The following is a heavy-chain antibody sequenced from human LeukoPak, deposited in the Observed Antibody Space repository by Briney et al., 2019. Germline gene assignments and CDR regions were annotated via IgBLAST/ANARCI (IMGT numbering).Heavy chain of an antibody. CDR3: ARIYGSGSLNAFDI. V-gene: IGHV4-4*07. CDR2: IYTSGST. D-gene: IGHD3-10*01. J-gene: IGHJ3*02. Sequence: SISXYXXSWLRQPAGKGLEWIGRIYTSGSTNYNPSLKSRVTMSVDTSKNQFSLKLSSVTAADTAVYYCARIYGSGSLNAFDIWGQGTMVTVSS. CDR1: SISXYX.